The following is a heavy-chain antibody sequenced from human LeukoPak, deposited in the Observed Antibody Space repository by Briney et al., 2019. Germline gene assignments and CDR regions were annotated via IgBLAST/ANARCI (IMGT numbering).Heavy chain of an antibody. D-gene: IGHD3-10*01. CDR2: ISASGSST. Sequence: GGSLRLSCAASGFTFSSYAMSWFRQAPGKGLEWVSTISASGSSTYYADSVKGRFTLSRDNSKNTLYLQMNSLRAEDTAVYYCAKSHYYGSGSYDYWGQGTLVTVSS. CDR3: AKSHYYGSGSYDY. CDR1: GFTFSSYA. V-gene: IGHV3-23*01. J-gene: IGHJ4*02.